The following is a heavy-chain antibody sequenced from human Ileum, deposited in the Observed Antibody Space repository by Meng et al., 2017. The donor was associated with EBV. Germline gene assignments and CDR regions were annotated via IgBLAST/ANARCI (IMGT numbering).Heavy chain of an antibody. V-gene: IGHV4-4*02. CDR3: ASRPPYNQGVSLEY. D-gene: IGHD3-10*01. Sequence: VRRQEPGPGLVEPSGTRSPPRALSGGSITSSNWWTWVRQPPGKGLEWIGEIFHPASTNYNPSLQSRITMSIDESKNQFSLKLYFVTAADTAVYYCASRPPYNQGVSLEYWGQGTLVTVSS. CDR2: IFHPAST. J-gene: IGHJ4*02. CDR1: GGSITSSNW.